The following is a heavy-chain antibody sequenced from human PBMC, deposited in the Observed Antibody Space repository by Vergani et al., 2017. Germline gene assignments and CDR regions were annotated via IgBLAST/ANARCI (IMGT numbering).Heavy chain of an antibody. CDR1: GFIFSDHY. D-gene: IGHD2-2*01. CDR3: AKDQLYCSSTSCYED. V-gene: IGHV3-7*01. CDR2: IKQDGSEK. J-gene: IGHJ4*02. Sequence: EVQVVESGGGLVQPGGSLRLSCAASGFIFSDHYMDWVRQAPGKGLEWVAKIKQDGSEKDYVDSVKGRFTISRDNAKNSLYLQMNSLRAEDTAVYYCAKDQLYCSSTSCYEDWGQGTLVTVSS.